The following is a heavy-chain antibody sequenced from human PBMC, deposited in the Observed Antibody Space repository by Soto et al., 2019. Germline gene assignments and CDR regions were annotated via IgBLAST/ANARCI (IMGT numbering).Heavy chain of an antibody. V-gene: IGHV1-2*04. J-gene: IGHJ3*02. CDR3: ARDASWELHDAFDI. Sequence: ASVKVSCKASGYTFTGYYMHWVRQAPGQGLEWMGWINPNSGGTNYAQKFQGWVTMTRDTSISTAYMELSRLRSDDTAVYYCARDASWELHDAFDIWGQGTMVTVSS. D-gene: IGHD1-26*01. CDR1: GYTFTGYY. CDR2: INPNSGGT.